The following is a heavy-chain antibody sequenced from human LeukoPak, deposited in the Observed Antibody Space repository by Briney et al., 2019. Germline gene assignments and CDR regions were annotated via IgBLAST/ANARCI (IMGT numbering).Heavy chain of an antibody. V-gene: IGHV4-34*01. CDR2: INHSGST. CDR1: GGSFSGYY. CDR3: ARGSRLSDV. Sequence: PSETLSLTCAVYGGSFSGYYWSWIRQPPGKGLEWIGEINHSGSTNYNPSLKSRVTISVDTSKNQFSLKLSSVTAADTAVYYCARGSRLSDVWGQGTTVTVSS. D-gene: IGHD6-25*01. J-gene: IGHJ6*02.